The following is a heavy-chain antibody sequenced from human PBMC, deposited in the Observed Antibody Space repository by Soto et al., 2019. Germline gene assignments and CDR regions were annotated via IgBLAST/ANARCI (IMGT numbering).Heavy chain of an antibody. CDR3: AKAIAVAGTRYFQH. D-gene: IGHD6-19*01. V-gene: IGHV3-23*01. Sequence: GGSLRLSCAASGFTFSSYAMSWVRQAPGKGLEWVSAISGSGGSAYYADSVKGRFTISRDNSKNTLYLQMNSLRAEDTAVYYCAKAIAVAGTRYFQHWGQGTLVTVSS. CDR1: GFTFSSYA. CDR2: ISGSGGSA. J-gene: IGHJ1*01.